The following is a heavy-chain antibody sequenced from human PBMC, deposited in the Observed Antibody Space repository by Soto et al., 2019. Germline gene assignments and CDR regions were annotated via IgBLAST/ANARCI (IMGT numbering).Heavy chain of an antibody. CDR2: IWNDGSKK. CDR3: VTGTQNFFDY. V-gene: IGHV3-33*01. D-gene: IGHD1-1*01. CDR1: GFTFRTFG. Sequence: QVLLVETGGGVVQPGRSLRLSCAASGFTFRTFGMHWVRQAPGKGPEWLSVIWNDGSKKFYADSVRGRFTISRDNSNNTLYLQMDSRRPEDTAVYYCVTGTQNFFDYWGQGTLVIVSS. J-gene: IGHJ4*02.